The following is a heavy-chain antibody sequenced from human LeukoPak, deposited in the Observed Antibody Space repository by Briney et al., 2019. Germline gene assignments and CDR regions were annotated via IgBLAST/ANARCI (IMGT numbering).Heavy chain of an antibody. Sequence: ASVKVSCKASGGTFSSYAISWVRQAPGQGLEWMGRIIPILGIANYAQKFQGRVTITADKSTSTAYMELSSLRSEDTAVYYCARGGMSLSNTEPFDYWGQGTLVTVSS. D-gene: IGHD5-18*01. CDR3: ARGGMSLSNTEPFDY. J-gene: IGHJ4*02. V-gene: IGHV1-69*04. CDR2: IIPILGIA. CDR1: GGTFSSYA.